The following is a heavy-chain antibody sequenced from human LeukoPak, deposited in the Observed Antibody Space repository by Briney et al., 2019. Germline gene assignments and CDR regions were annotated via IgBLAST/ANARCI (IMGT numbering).Heavy chain of an antibody. J-gene: IGHJ4*02. CDR3: ARAAQRWPSCFDY. D-gene: IGHD5-24*01. CDR2: IIPIFGTA. Sequence: ASVKVSCRASGGTFSSYAISWVRQAPGQGLEWMGGIIPIFGTANYAQKFQGRVAITADESTSTAYMELSSLRSEDTAVYYCARAAQRWPSCFDYWGQGTLVTVSS. CDR1: GGTFSSYA. V-gene: IGHV1-69*13.